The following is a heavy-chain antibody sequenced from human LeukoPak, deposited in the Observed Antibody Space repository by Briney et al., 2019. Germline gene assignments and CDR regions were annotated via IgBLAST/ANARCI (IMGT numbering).Heavy chain of an antibody. J-gene: IGHJ4*02. V-gene: IGHV3-23*01. CDR1: VFTFSSYA. Sequence: GGCLRLSCVDSVFTFSSYAMSWVRQAPGKGLEWVSAISGSGGSTYYADSVKGRFTISRDNSKNTLYLQMNSLRDEDTAVYYCAKDLGTADYWGQETLVTVSS. CDR3: AKDLGTADY. CDR2: ISGSGGST. D-gene: IGHD1-1*01.